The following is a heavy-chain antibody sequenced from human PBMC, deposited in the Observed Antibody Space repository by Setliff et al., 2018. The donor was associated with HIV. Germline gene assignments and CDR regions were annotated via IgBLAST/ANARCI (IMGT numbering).Heavy chain of an antibody. CDR1: GGSFSDYY. Sequence: PSETLSLTCAVYGGSFSDYYWTWIRQPPGKGLEWIGEITHSGSTNYNPSLKSRVTISVDTSKNQFSLKLGSVTAADTAVYYCARESPSSSWFYFDFWGQGTLVTVSS. J-gene: IGHJ4*02. V-gene: IGHV4-34*01. CDR2: ITHSGST. CDR3: ARESPSSSWFYFDF. D-gene: IGHD6-13*01.